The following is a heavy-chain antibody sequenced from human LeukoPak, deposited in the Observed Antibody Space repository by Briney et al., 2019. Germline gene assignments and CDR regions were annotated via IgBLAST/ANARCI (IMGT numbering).Heavy chain of an antibody. V-gene: IGHV1-18*01. J-gene: IGHJ4*02. CDR1: GYTFTSNT. CDR3: ARGRAAAGKGYFDY. Sequence: ASVKVSCKASGYTFTSNTINWVRQAPGQGLEWMGWISTYNGNTNYAQKFQGRVTMTTDTSTSTVYMDLRSLRSDDTAVYYCARGRAAAGKGYFDYWGQGTLVTVSS. D-gene: IGHD6-13*01. CDR2: ISTYNGNT.